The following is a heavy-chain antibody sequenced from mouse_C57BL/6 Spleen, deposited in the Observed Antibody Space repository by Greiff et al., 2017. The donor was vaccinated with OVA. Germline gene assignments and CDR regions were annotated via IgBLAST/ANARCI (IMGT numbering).Heavy chain of an antibody. Sequence: QVQLKQPGAELVKPGASVKLSCKASGYTFTSYWMHWVKQRPGQGLEWIGMIHPNSGSTNYNEKFKSKATLTVDKSSSTAYMQLSSLTSEDSAVYYCAADYYGSSYWGQGTTLTVSS. CDR2: IHPNSGST. V-gene: IGHV1-64*01. D-gene: IGHD1-1*01. CDR1: GYTFTSYW. J-gene: IGHJ2*01. CDR3: AADYYGSSY.